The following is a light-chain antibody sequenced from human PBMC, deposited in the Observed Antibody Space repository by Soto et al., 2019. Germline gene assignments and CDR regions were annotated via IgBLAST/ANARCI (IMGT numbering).Light chain of an antibody. Sequence: QSALTQPASVSGSPGQSITISCTGTTSDLGRYKFVSWYQQYPGKAPRLMMYEVSNRPSGVSNRFSGSKSGNTASLTISGLQAEDEAIYYCSSSTNTSTLVIFGGGTKVTVL. CDR2: EVS. CDR3: SSSTNTSTLVI. CDR1: TSDLGRYKF. J-gene: IGLJ2*01. V-gene: IGLV2-14*01.